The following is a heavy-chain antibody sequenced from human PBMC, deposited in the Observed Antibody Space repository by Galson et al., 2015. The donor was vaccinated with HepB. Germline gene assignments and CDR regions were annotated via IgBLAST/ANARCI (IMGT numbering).Heavy chain of an antibody. CDR2: ISTGSSTN. Sequence: SLRLSCAASGFTFSSYDMSWVRQAPGKGLEWVSYISTGSSTNYYADSVKGQLTISRDNAKSSLYLQLNSLRDEDTAVYYCARSLGRRGVDPQPYYFDYWGQGTLVTVSS. CDR3: ARSLGRRGVDPQPYYFDY. J-gene: IGHJ4*02. CDR1: GFTFSSYD. V-gene: IGHV3-48*02. D-gene: IGHD3-10*01.